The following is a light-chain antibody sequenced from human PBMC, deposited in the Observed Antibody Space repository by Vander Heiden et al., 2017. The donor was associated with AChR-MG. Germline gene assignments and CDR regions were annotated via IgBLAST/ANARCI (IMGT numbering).Light chain of an antibody. J-gene: IGKJ4*01. V-gene: IGKV1-39*01. Sequence: DIQMTQSPSSLSASVGDRVTISCRASQSISTCLNWYQHKPGKAPKVLIYSVSSLQSGVPSRFSGSGSGTDFTLTISRLQPEDSATYYCQQSDRTPLSFGGGTKVEIK. CDR2: SVS. CDR3: QQSDRTPLS. CDR1: QSISTC.